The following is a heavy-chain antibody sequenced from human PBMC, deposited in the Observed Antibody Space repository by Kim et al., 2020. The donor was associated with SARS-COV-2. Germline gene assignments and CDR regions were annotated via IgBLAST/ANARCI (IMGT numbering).Heavy chain of an antibody. Sequence: SETLSLTCTVSGGSISSYYWSWIRQPPGKGLEWIGYIYYSGSTNYNPSLKSRVTISVDTSKNQFSLKLSSVTAADTAVYYCARLGIAAADSNWFDPWGQG. CDR2: IYYSGST. CDR3: ARLGIAAADSNWFDP. V-gene: IGHV4-59*08. J-gene: IGHJ5*02. CDR1: GGSISSYY. D-gene: IGHD6-13*01.